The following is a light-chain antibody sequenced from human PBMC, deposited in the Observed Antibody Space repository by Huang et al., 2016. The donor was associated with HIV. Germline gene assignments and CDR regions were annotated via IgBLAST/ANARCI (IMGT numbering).Light chain of an antibody. Sequence: EIVLTQSPGTLSLSPWERVTLSCRASQSVSSNFLGWYQQKPGPAPRFLIYGASTRATGVPDRFSGSGSGTDFTLTISRLEPEDFAVYYCQQYGSSPLTFGGGTKVEIK. CDR3: QQYGSSPLT. CDR2: GAS. V-gene: IGKV3-20*01. CDR1: QSVSSNF. J-gene: IGKJ4*01.